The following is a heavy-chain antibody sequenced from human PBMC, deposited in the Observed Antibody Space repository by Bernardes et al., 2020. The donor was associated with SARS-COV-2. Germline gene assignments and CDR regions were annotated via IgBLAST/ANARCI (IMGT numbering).Heavy chain of an antibody. Sequence: ASVKVFCKASGYTFTNYDINWVRQAAGQGLEWMGWMNPDSANTGYAQKFQGRITMTRNTSISTAYMELSSLRSEDTAVYYCARGPIGVAGTRVFDWFDPWGQGTLVTVSS. CDR1: GYTFTNYD. J-gene: IGHJ5*02. D-gene: IGHD6-19*01. V-gene: IGHV1-8*01. CDR3: ARGPIGVAGTRVFDWFDP. CDR2: MNPDSANT.